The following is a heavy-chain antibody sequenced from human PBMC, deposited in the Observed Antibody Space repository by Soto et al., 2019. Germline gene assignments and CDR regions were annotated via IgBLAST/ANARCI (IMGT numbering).Heavy chain of an antibody. J-gene: IGHJ4*02. CDR2: IYSGGST. CDR1: GFTVSSNY. Sequence: PGGSLRLSCAASGFTVSSNYMSWVRQAPGKGLEWVSVIYSGGSTYYADSVKGRFTISRDNSKNTLYLQMNSLRAEDTAVYYCARDSLAVAYNVYWGQGTLVTVSS. D-gene: IGHD6-19*01. V-gene: IGHV3-53*01. CDR3: ARDSLAVAYNVY.